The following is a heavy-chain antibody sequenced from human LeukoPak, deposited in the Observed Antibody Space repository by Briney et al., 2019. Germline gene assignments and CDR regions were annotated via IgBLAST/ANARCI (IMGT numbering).Heavy chain of an antibody. Sequence: GGFLRLSCAASGFTFSNYVMYWVRQAPGKGLEWVALASHDGGSNYYADSVKGRITISRDNSKNTLYLQVNSLRAEDTAVYYCARDGYSYSYDYWGQGTLVTVSS. CDR2: ASHDGGSN. D-gene: IGHD5-18*01. CDR3: ARDGYSYSYDY. J-gene: IGHJ4*02. V-gene: IGHV3-30*03. CDR1: GFTFSNYV.